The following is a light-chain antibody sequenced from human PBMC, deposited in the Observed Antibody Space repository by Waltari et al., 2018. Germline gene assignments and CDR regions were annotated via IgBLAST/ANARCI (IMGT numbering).Light chain of an antibody. V-gene: IGLV2-23*01. Sequence: QSALTQPASVSGSPGQSITISCTGTSSDVGSYNLVSWYQQHPCKAPKLMIYEDSKRPSGVSNRFSGCKASNTASLTISGLQAEDEANYYCCAYAGSSIWVFGGGTELTVL. CDR3: CAYAGSSIWV. CDR1: SSDVGSYNL. CDR2: EDS. J-gene: IGLJ3*02.